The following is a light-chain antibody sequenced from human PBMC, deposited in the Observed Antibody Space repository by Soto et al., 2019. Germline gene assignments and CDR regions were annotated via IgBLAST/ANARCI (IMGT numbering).Light chain of an antibody. CDR1: SSNIGAGFH. CDR2: DNT. J-gene: IGLJ2*01. V-gene: IGLV1-40*01. CDR3: QSYDSSLSASV. Sequence: QSVLTQPPSVSGAPGQKVTISCTGSSSNIGAGFHVHWYQQLPGTAPKLLIYDNTNRPSGVPDRFSGSKSVTSASLAITGLQAEDEADYYCQSYDSSLSASVFGGGTKVTVL.